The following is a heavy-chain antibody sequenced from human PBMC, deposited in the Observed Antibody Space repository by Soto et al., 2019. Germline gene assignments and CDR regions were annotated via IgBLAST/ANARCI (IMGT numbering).Heavy chain of an antibody. V-gene: IGHV4-59*12. D-gene: IGHD5-18*01. CDR1: GGSIGVYY. J-gene: IGHJ4*02. Sequence: PSETLSLTCSWYGGSIGVYYWAWIRLSPGAGLEWIGFINDRGSANYNPSLERRVTISLDPSKPQFFLRLNSATAADTALYYCARATYRRDGYLMRTPQVDSWGQGIRVTVSS. CDR3: ARATYRRDGYLMRTPQVDS. CDR2: INDRGSA.